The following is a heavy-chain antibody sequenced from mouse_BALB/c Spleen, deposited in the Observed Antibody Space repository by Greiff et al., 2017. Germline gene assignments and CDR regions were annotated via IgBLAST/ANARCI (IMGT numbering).Heavy chain of an antibody. CDR2: ISYSGST. J-gene: IGHJ2*01. Sequence: DVKLQESGPSLVKPSQTLSLTCSVTGDSITSGYWNWIRKFPGNKLEYMGYISYSGSTYYNPSLKSRISITRDTSKNQYYLQLNSVTTEDTATYYCARSRWLRGTHYFDYWGQGTTLTVSS. CDR3: ARSRWLRGTHYFDY. D-gene: IGHD2-2*01. CDR1: GDSITSGY. V-gene: IGHV3-8*02.